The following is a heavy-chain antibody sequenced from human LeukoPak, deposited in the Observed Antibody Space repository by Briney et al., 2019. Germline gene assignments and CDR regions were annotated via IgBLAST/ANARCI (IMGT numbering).Heavy chain of an antibody. CDR3: VRLRFGDAFDI. V-gene: IGHV3-53*01. J-gene: IGHJ3*02. CDR1: GFTVSSNY. D-gene: IGHD3-3*01. CDR2: IYSGGRT. Sequence: GGSLRLSCAASGFTVSSNYLTWVRQAPGKGLEWVSVIYSGGRTYYVDSVKGRFTSSRDNSKNTVHPQMNSLRAEDTAVYYCVRLRFGDAFDIWGQGTMVTVSS.